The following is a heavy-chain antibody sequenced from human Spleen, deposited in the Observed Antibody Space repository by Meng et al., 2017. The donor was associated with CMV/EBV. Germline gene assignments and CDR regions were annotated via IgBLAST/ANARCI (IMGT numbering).Heavy chain of an antibody. CDR3: ARGRLDFWSGYYPPGLLDY. CDR2: INHSGST. J-gene: IGHJ4*02. V-gene: IGHV4-34*01. D-gene: IGHD3-3*01. Sequence: FNGYYWSGVRQPPGEGLEWIGEINHSGSTNYNPSLKSRVTISVDTSKNQFSLKLSSVTAADTAVYYCARGRLDFWSGYYPPGLLDYWGQGTLVTVSS. CDR1: FNGYY.